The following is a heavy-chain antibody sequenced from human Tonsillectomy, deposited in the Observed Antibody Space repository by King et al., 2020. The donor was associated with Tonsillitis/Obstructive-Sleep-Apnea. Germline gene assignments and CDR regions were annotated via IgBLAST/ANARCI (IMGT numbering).Heavy chain of an antibody. Sequence: VQLVESGGGLVQPGGSLRLSCAASGFTFSSYDMHWVLQTTGKGLEWVSAIGTAGDTYYPGSVKGRFTISRENAKNSWYLQMHSLRAGDTAVYYCARGNYRWEVGAPPDYWGQGTLVTVSS. CDR3: ARGNYRWEVGAPPDY. J-gene: IGHJ4*02. V-gene: IGHV3-13*04. D-gene: IGHD1-26*01. CDR1: GFTFSSYD. CDR2: IGTAGDT.